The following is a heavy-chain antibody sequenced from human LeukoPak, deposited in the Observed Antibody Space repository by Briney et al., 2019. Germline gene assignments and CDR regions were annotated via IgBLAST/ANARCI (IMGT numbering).Heavy chain of an antibody. D-gene: IGHD3-3*01. CDR2: ISYDGTNK. CDR1: GFSFSGHA. CDR3: ARVNYDFWSGYSLIGPFDY. V-gene: IGHV3-30-3*01. Sequence: GGSLRLSCAASGFSFSGHAMHWVRQAPGKGLEWVTVISYDGTNKYYADSVKGRFTISRDNSKNTLYLQMNSLRAEDTAVYYCARVNYDFWSGYSLIGPFDYWGQGTLVTVSS. J-gene: IGHJ4*02.